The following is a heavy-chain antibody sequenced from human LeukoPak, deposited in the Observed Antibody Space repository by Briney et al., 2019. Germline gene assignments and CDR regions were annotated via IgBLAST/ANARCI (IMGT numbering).Heavy chain of an antibody. J-gene: IGHJ4*02. Sequence: ASVKVSCKASGYTFTSYYMHWVRQAPGQGLEWMGIINPSGGSTSYAQKFQGRVTMTRDTSTSTVYMELSRLRFDDTAVYNCARNKEAKSLDNWGQGTLVTVSS. CDR2: INPSGGST. CDR3: ARNKEAKSLDN. CDR1: GYTFTSYY. V-gene: IGHV1-46*01.